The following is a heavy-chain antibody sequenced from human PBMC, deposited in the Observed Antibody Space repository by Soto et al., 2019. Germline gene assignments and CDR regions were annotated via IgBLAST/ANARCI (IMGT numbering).Heavy chain of an antibody. D-gene: IGHD6-13*01. CDR1: GFTFSSYG. CDR2: ISYDGSHK. J-gene: IGHJ6*02. Sequence: GGSLRLSCAASGFTFSSYGMHWVRHAQGKGLEWEAVISYDGSHKYYADSVNGRFTISRDNCKNTLYLQMNSLRAEDTAVYYCAKDRRGYSSSWFNYYYYYGMDVWGQGTTVTVSS. CDR3: AKDRRGYSSSWFNYYYYYGMDV. V-gene: IGHV3-30*18.